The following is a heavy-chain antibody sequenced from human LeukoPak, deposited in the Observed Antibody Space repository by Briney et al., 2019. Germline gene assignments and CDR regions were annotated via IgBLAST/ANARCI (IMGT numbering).Heavy chain of an antibody. V-gene: IGHV4-59*01. CDR3: ARVLRPMASQHYFDY. J-gene: IGHJ4*02. D-gene: IGHD3-10*01. CDR2: IYYSGTT. CDR1: GASINTYY. Sequence: SETLSLTCTVSGASINTYYWSWIRQPPGKGLEWIGCIYYSGTTSYNPSLKTRVTISIDTSKNQFSLKLSSVTAADTAVYYCARVLRPMASQHYFDYWGQGTLVTVSS.